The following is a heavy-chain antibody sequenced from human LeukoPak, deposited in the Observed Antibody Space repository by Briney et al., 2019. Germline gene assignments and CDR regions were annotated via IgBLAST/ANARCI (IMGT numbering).Heavy chain of an antibody. Sequence: PGGSLRLSCAASGFTFSSYAMSGVRQAPGKGLEWVSPISGSGDSTYYADSVKGRFTISRDNSKNTLYLQMNSLRAEDTAVYYCAKEFLVDYYGSGSYSTFDYWGQGTLVTVSS. CDR1: GFTFSSYA. CDR2: ISGSGDST. V-gene: IGHV3-23*01. J-gene: IGHJ4*02. CDR3: AKEFLVDYYGSGSYSTFDY. D-gene: IGHD3-10*01.